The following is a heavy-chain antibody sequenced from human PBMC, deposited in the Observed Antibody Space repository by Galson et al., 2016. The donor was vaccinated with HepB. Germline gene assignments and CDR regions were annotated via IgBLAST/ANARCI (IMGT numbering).Heavy chain of an antibody. D-gene: IGHD5-18*01. V-gene: IGHV6-1*01. J-gene: IGHJ6*02. CDR1: GDSVTGDITT. CDR2: TYYRSKWFT. CDR3: TRGYMQTGMNV. Sequence: CAISGDSVTGDITTWNWIRQSPSRGLEWLGRTYYRSKWFTDYAVSVEGRITINSDISRNQFSLQLDSVTPDDTAAYFCTRGYMQTGMNVWGQGTTVTVSS.